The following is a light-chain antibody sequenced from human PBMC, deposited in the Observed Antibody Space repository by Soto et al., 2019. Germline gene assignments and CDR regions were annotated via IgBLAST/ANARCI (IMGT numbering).Light chain of an antibody. CDR3: QQYDSSPVT. CDR2: GAS. Sequence: EIVLTQSPGTLSVSPGERATLSCRASQSVSSSYLAWYQQKPGQAPRLLIYGASSRATGIPDRFSGSGSGTDFTLTISRLEPEDFAVYYCQQYDSSPVTFGQGTKVEIK. CDR1: QSVSSSY. J-gene: IGKJ1*01. V-gene: IGKV3-20*01.